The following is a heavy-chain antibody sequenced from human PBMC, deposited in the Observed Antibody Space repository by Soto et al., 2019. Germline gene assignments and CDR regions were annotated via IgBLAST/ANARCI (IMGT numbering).Heavy chain of an antibody. CDR2: IYSGGST. CDR3: ARGYSGYDIMGAFDI. V-gene: IGHV3-53*01. Sequence: VGSLRLSCAASGFTVSSNYMSWVRQAPGKGLEWVSVIYSGGSTYYADSVKGRFTISRDNSKNTLYLQMNSLRAEDTAVYYCARGYSGYDIMGAFDIWGQGTMVTVSS. CDR1: GFTVSSNY. D-gene: IGHD5-12*01. J-gene: IGHJ3*02.